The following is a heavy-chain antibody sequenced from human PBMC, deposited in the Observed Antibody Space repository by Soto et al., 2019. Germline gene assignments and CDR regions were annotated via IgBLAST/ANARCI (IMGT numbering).Heavy chain of an antibody. CDR2: IYYSGST. J-gene: IGHJ4*02. V-gene: IGHV4-59*08. D-gene: IGHD2-8*01. CDR1: GGSISSYY. Sequence: SETLSLTCTVSGGSISSYYWSWIRQPPGKGLEWIGYIYYSGSTNYNPSLKSRVTISVDTSKNQFSLKLSSVTAADTAVYYCARRLATYCTNGVCDEYYFDYWGQGTLVTV. CDR3: ARRLATYCTNGVCDEYYFDY.